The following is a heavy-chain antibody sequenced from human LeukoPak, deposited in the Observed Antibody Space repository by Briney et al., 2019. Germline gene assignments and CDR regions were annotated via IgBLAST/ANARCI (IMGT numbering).Heavy chain of an antibody. CDR1: GGSIXXSSYY. CDR3: ARRGYDSSGYYYAY. Sequence: SXTXXVXGGSIXXSSYYWGWIRQPPGRGLEWIGSTYYSGSTYYNPSLKSRVTISVDTSKNQFSLKLSSVTAADTAVYYCARRGYDSSGYYYAYWGQGTLVTVSS. CDR2: TYYSGST. V-gene: IGHV4-39*01. D-gene: IGHD3-22*01. J-gene: IGHJ4*02.